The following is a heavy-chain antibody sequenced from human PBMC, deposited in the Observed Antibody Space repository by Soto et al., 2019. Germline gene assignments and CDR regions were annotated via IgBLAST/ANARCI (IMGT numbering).Heavy chain of an antibody. Sequence: SETLSLTCGVSGGSISSGGYSWSWIRQPPGKGPEWIGYIYHSGSTYYNPSLKSRVTISVDRSKNQFSLKLSSVTAADTAVYYCARVPDRWGQGTLVTVSS. J-gene: IGHJ5*02. CDR1: GGSISSGGYS. V-gene: IGHV4-30-2*01. CDR2: IYHSGST. CDR3: ARVPDR. D-gene: IGHD2-2*01.